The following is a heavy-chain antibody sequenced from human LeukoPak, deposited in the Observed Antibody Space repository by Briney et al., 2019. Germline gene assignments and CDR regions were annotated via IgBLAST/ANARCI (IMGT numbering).Heavy chain of an antibody. CDR3: ARLLPYYYYGSGIRDY. CDR2: INHSGST. CDR1: GGSFSGYY. D-gene: IGHD3-10*01. V-gene: IGHV4-34*01. Sequence: PSETLSLTCAVYGGSFSGYYWSWIRQPPGKGLEWIGEINHSGSTNYNPSLKSRVTISVDTSKNQFSLKLSSVTAADTAVYYCARLLPYYYYGSGIRDYWGQGTLVTVSS. J-gene: IGHJ4*02.